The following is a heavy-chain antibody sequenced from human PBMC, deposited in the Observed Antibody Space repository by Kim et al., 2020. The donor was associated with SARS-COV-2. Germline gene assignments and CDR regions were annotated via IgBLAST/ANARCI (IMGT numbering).Heavy chain of an antibody. CDR1: GGTFSSYA. J-gene: IGHJ5*02. CDR2: IIPIFGTA. V-gene: IGHV1-69*13. D-gene: IGHD3-22*01. CDR3: ARSNPPEYYYDSSGYSGGFDP. Sequence: SVKVSCKASGGTFSSYAISWVRQAPGQGLEWMGGIIPIFGTANYAQKFQGRVTITADESTSTAYMELSSLRSEDTAVYYCARSNPPEYYYDSSGYSGGFDPWGQGTLVTVSS.